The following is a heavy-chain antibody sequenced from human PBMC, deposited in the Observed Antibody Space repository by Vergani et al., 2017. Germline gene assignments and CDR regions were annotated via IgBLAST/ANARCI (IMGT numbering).Heavy chain of an antibody. CDR3: ARVDTQVPATSHFYYMDV. CDR2: IFYSGTT. Sequence: QVQLQESGPGLVKPSQTLSLTCTVSGSSISSGDHYWTWIRQPPGKDLEWIGYIFYSGTTYDNPSLRSRLTISVDTSQNQFSLKLRSVTAADTAVYYCARVDTQVPATSHFYYMDVWGKGTTVVVSS. CDR1: GSSISSGDHY. D-gene: IGHD6-25*01. J-gene: IGHJ6*03. V-gene: IGHV4-31*03.